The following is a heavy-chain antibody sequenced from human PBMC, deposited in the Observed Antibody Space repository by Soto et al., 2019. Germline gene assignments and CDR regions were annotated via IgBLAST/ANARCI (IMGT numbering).Heavy chain of an antibody. J-gene: IGHJ4*02. D-gene: IGHD6-19*01. V-gene: IGHV3-30-3*01. CDR2: ISHDGSNK. CDR3: ARVSIAVAGIAYYVDY. Sequence: QVQLVESGGGVVQPGRSLRLSCAASGFSFSSCAMHWVRQAPGKGLEWVAVISHDGSNKYYADSVKGRFTISRDNSIHTRYLQMNSLGAEDTAVYYCARVSIAVAGIAYYVDYWGQGTLVTVSS. CDR1: GFSFSSCA.